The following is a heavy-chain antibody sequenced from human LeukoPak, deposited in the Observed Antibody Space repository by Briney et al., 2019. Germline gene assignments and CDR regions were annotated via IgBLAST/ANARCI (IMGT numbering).Heavy chain of an antibody. V-gene: IGHV4-30-4*01. Sequence: PSQTLSLTCTVSGGSISSGDYYWSWIRQPPGKGLEWIGYIYYSGSTYYNPSLKSRVTISVDTSNNLFSLKLSSVTAADTAVYYCAGTDSSGYYGAYWGQGTLVTVSS. CDR1: GGSISSGDYY. CDR3: AGTDSSGYYGAY. D-gene: IGHD3-22*01. J-gene: IGHJ4*02. CDR2: IYYSGST.